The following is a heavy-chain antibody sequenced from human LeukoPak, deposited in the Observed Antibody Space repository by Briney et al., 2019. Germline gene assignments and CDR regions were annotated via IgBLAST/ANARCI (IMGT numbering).Heavy chain of an antibody. CDR1: GFTFSNYW. J-gene: IGHJ6*02. CDR3: ARGNYYGMGV. CDR2: INSDGSTT. V-gene: IGHV3-74*01. Sequence: PGGSLRLSCAASGFTFSNYWMHWVRHAPGKGLVWVSRINSDGSTTSYADSVKGRFTISRDNAKNTLYLQMNSLRAEDTAVYYCARGNYYGMGVWGQGTTVTVSS.